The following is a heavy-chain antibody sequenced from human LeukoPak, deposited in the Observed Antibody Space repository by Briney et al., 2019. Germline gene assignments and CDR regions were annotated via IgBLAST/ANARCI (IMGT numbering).Heavy chain of an antibody. J-gene: IGHJ5*02. CDR2: IDPSDSYT. CDR1: GYSFTSYW. V-gene: IGHV5-10-1*01. D-gene: IGHD4-17*01. CDR3: ARHADYGDYERDWFDP. Sequence: GESLKISCKGSGYSFTSYWISWVRQMPGKGLEWMGRIDPSDSYTNYSPSFQGHVTISADKSIGTAYPQWSSLKASDTAMYYCARHADYGDYERDWFDPWGQGTLVTVSS.